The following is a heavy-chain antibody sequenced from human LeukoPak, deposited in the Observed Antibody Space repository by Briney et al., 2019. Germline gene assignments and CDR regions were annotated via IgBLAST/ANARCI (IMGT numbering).Heavy chain of an antibody. CDR1: GITFSDYY. D-gene: IGHD2-21*02. CDR3: ASPRGVMTAGPFFDN. CDR2: ISSSGGTT. V-gene: IGHV3-11*01. J-gene: IGHJ4*01. Sequence: GGSLRLSRAASGITFSDYYMSLIRQAPGKGLEWISYISSSGGTTHYADSVKGRFSISRDNAKNSLYLQMDSLRAEDTAVYYCASPRGVMTAGPFFDNWGQGTLVTVSS.